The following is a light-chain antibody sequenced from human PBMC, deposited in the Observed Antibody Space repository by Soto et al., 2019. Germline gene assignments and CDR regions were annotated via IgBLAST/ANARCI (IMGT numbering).Light chain of an antibody. Sequence: QSVLTQPPSVSAAPGQKVTISCSGSSANIGSNYVSWYQHPPGTAPKLVIYDSDRRPSSIPDRFSGSKSVTSATLDITGLQTGDEADYYCGAWDGSLSVVLFGGGTKLTVL. CDR1: SANIGSNY. V-gene: IGLV1-51*01. CDR2: DSD. J-gene: IGLJ2*01. CDR3: GAWDGSLSVVL.